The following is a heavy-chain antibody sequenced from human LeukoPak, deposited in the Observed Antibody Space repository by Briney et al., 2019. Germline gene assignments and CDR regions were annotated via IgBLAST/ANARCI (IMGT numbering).Heavy chain of an antibody. CDR3: VREWLPGYFDY. V-gene: IGHV1-18*01. Sequence: ASVKVSCKASGYTFTSYGISWVRQAPGQGLEWMGWISAYNGNTNYAQKLQGRVTMTTDASTSTAYMELRSLRSDDTAVYYCVREWLPGYFDYWGQGTLVTVSS. CDR2: ISAYNGNT. CDR1: GYTFTSYG. D-gene: IGHD3-22*01. J-gene: IGHJ4*02.